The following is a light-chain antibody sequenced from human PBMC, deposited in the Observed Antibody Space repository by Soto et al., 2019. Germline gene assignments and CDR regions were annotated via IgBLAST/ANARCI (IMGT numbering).Light chain of an antibody. CDR2: GAS. J-gene: IGKJ1*01. Sequence: DIVLTQSPGTLSLSPGDRATLSCRASQSLSSNYLAWYQQKPGQGPRLLIYGASRRATDIPDRFSGSGSGTDLALTITRLEPADFAVYFCQQYDTFPRTFGQGTKVEIQ. CDR1: QSLSSNY. V-gene: IGKV3-20*01. CDR3: QQYDTFPRT.